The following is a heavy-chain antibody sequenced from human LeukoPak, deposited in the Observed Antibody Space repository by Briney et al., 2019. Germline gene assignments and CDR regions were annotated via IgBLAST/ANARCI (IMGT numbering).Heavy chain of an antibody. V-gene: IGHV4-31*03. J-gene: IGHJ5*02. CDR3: ASRRYYDSSGYPNWFDP. CDR2: IYYSGST. CDR1: GGSISSGGYY. Sequence: PSETLSLTCTVSGGSISSGGYYWSWIRQHPGKGLEWIGYIYYSGSTYYNPPLKSRVTISVDTSKNQFSLKLSSVTAADTAVYYCASRRYYDSSGYPNWFDPWGQGTLVTVSS. D-gene: IGHD3-22*01.